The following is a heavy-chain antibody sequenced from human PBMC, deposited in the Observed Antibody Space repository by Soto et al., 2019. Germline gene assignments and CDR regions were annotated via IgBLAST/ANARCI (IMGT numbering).Heavy chain of an antibody. CDR2: IFHSGST. V-gene: IGHV4-4*02. CDR3: ASHRGNTYGPYDY. CDR1: GGSISSGNW. Sequence: VQLQESGPGLVKPSGTRSLSCAVSGGSISSGNWWSWVRQFPEKGLEWIGEIFHSGSTNHNPSLKSRVIISVDNSKNQFSLKLSSVTAADTAVYYCASHRGNTYGPYDYWGQGTLVTVSS. J-gene: IGHJ4*02. D-gene: IGHD5-18*01.